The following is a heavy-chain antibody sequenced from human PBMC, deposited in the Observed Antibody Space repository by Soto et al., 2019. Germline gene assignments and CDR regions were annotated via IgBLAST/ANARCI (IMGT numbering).Heavy chain of an antibody. CDR1: GFTFSSYG. CDR3: XXXXXXXXXXXXXXP. CDR2: IWYDGSNK. J-gene: IGHJ5*02. V-gene: IGHV3-33*01. Sequence: QVQLVESGGGVVQPGRSLRLSCAASGFTFSSYGMHWVRQAPGKGLEWVAVIWYDGSNKYYADSVRGRFTISRDNSXXTLYLQMNSLRAEXXXXXXXXXXXXXXXXXXXXXPXGQGTLVTVSS.